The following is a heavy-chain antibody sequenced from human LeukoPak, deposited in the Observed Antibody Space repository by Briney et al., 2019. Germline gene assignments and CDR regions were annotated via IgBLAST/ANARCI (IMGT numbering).Heavy chain of an antibody. V-gene: IGHV4-4*07. CDR1: GGSFSSYY. CDR2: VYSSGAT. D-gene: IGHD1-1*01. CDR3: ARDEGGSTRPPPAYNWFDP. Sequence: SETLSLTCTVSGGSFSSYYWSWIRQPAGKGLEWIGRVYSSGATDYNPSLKSRVTMSVDTSKNHFSLKLSSVTAADTAIYYCARDEGGSTRPPPAYNWFDPWGQGTLVTVSS. J-gene: IGHJ5*02.